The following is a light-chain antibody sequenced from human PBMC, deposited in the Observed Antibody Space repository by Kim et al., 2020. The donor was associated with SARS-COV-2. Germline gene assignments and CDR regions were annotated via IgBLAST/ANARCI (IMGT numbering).Light chain of an antibody. V-gene: IGKV3-20*01. CDR3: HQYDSSLRD. Sequence: SPGERVTLSRRASQGVYSNVAWYQQRPGQAPRLLLHGASSRATGIPDRFSGSGSGTDFTLTISRLGPEDFAVYYCHQYDSSLRDFGGGTKVDIK. J-gene: IGKJ4*01. CDR2: GAS. CDR1: QGVYSN.